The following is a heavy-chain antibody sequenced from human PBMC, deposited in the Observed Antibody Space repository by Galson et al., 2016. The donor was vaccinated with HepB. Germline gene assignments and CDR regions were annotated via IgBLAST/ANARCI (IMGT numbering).Heavy chain of an antibody. CDR3: ARARYSSGLYNWFDP. Sequence: ETLSLTCAVSGYSISSGYYWGWIRQSPGKALEWIGYILYNGSNNYNPSLKSRVTISVDTSKNQFSLKLSSVTAADTAVYYCARARYSSGLYNWFDPWGQGTLVTVSS. D-gene: IGHD6-19*01. CDR2: ILYNGSN. V-gene: IGHV4-61*01. CDR1: GYSISSGYY. J-gene: IGHJ5*02.